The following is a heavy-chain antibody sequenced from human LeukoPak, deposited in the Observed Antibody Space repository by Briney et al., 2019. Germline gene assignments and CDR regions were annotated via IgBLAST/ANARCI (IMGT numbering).Heavy chain of an antibody. CDR2: IIGNSKMK. J-gene: IGHJ4*02. V-gene: IGHV3-23*01. CDR1: GFSFSIFA. Sequence: GGSLRLSCEASGFSFSIFAINWVRQAPGKGLEWVALIIGNSKMKEYADSVKGRFTISRDNSRNTVYLQMNSLRAEDTAVYYCAREYSSSSGTLDYWGQGTLVTVSS. D-gene: IGHD6-6*01. CDR3: AREYSSSSGTLDY.